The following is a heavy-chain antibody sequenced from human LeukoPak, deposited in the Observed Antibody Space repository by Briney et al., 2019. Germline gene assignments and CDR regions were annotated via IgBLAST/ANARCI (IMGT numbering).Heavy chain of an antibody. V-gene: IGHV1-18*01. J-gene: IGHJ6*03. CDR3: ARDLAGTTRYYYYYMDV. D-gene: IGHD1-7*01. CDR1: GYTFTSYG. CDR2: ISAYNGNT. Sequence: ASVKVSCKASGYTFTSYGISWVRQAPGQGLEWMGWISAYNGNTNYAQKLQGRVTMTTDTPTSTAYMELRSLRSDDTAVYYCARDLAGTTRYYYYYMDVWGKGTTVTVSS.